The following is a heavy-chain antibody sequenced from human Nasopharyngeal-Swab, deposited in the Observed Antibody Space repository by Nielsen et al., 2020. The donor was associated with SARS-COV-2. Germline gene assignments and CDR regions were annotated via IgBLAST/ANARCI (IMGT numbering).Heavy chain of an antibody. J-gene: IGHJ5*02. Sequence: GGSLRLSCAASGFTFDDYARHWVRQAPGKGLEWVSGISWNSGSIGYADSVKGRFTISRDNAKNFLYLQMNSLRAEDTALYYCAKDTSSSWYVGWFDPWGQGTLVTVSS. CDR3: AKDTSSSWYVGWFDP. V-gene: IGHV3-9*01. CDR1: GFTFDDYA. D-gene: IGHD6-13*01. CDR2: ISWNSGSI.